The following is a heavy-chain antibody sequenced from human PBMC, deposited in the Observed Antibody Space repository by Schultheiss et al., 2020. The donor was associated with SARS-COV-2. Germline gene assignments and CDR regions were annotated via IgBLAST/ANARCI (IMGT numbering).Heavy chain of an antibody. V-gene: IGHV1-8*01. CDR2: MNPNSGNT. Sequence: ASVKVSCKASGYTFTSYDINWVRQATGQGLEWMGWMNPNSGNTGYAQKFQGRVTTTRNTSISTAYMELSSLRSEDTAVYYCARGSIDYYEVGGGEKGDYWGQGTLVTVSS. CDR1: GYTFTSYD. D-gene: IGHD3-22*01. J-gene: IGHJ4*02. CDR3: ARGSIDYYEVGGGEKGDY.